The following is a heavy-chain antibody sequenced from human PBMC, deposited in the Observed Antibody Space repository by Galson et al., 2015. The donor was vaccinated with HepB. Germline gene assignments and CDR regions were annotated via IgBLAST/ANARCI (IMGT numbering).Heavy chain of an antibody. Sequence: SVKVSCKASAYTFTGYYLHWVRQAPGQGPEWMGRINPNTGGTEYAQKFQGRVTMARDTSFSTAYMELSRLRSDDTAVYYCSRVQNPLRYFAWLSIFEYWGQGTLVTVSS. V-gene: IGHV1-2*06. CDR2: INPNTGGT. CDR3: SRVQNPLRYFAWLSIFEY. CDR1: AYTFTGYY. J-gene: IGHJ4*02. D-gene: IGHD3-9*01.